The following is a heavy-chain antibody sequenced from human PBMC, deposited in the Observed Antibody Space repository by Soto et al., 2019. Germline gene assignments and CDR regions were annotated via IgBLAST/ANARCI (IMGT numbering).Heavy chain of an antibody. Sequence: SXKVSFEASGGTXTSYTISLVRQAPGQGLEWMGGIIPIFGTENYAQKFQGRVTITADEYTSTAYMELRSLTSEDTPVYYCAIPLIAMKKDAFDIWGQGTMVTVPS. CDR2: IIPIFGTE. V-gene: IGHV1-69*13. J-gene: IGHJ3*02. D-gene: IGHD3-9*01. CDR3: AIPLIAMKKDAFDI. CDR1: GGTXTSYT.